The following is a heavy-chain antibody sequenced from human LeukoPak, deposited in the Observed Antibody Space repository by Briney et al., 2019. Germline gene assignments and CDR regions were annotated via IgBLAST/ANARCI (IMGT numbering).Heavy chain of an antibody. CDR3: AKIVDPNGVDY. CDR2: ISSSGTTV. CDR1: SVTFSGFA. V-gene: IGHV3-48*01. J-gene: IGHJ4*02. Sequence: GGALRLSCAISSVTFSGFAINWVRQAPGKGPEWVSYISSSGTTVYYADFVEGRFTISRDQRSLYLQMNSLRAEDTAVYYCAKIVDPNGVDYWGQGTLVTVSS. D-gene: IGHD2-21*01.